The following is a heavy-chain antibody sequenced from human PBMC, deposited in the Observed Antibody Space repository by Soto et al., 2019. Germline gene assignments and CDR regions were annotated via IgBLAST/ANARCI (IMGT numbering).Heavy chain of an antibody. J-gene: IGHJ4*02. D-gene: IGHD3-16*01. CDR2: TRNKANRYTT. CDR3: ARGRGFFDY. CDR1: GFTFSDHY. Sequence: EVQLVESGGGLVQPGGSLRLSCAASGFTFSDHYMDWVRQAPGKGLEWVGRTRNKANRYTTEYAASVKGRFTISRDDSKNSLYLQMNSLKTEDTAVYYCARGRGFFDYWGKGTLVTVSS. V-gene: IGHV3-72*01.